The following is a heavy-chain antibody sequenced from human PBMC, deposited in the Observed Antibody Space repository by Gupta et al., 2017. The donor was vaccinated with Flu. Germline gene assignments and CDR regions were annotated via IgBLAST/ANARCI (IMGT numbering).Heavy chain of an antibody. Sequence: EVQLVESGGGLVQPGGSLRLSCSASGFPFSSYAMPWVRQAPGKGLEYVSAISSNGGSTYYADSVKGRFTISRDNSKNTLYLQMSSLRAEDTAVYYCVKDPPDLTVTRLSDAFDIWGQGTMVTVSS. J-gene: IGHJ3*02. V-gene: IGHV3-64D*06. D-gene: IGHD4-17*01. CDR3: VKDPPDLTVTRLSDAFDI. CDR1: GFPFSSYA. CDR2: ISSNGGST.